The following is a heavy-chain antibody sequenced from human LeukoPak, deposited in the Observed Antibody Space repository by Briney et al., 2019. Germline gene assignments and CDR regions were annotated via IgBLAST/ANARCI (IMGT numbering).Heavy chain of an antibody. CDR1: GDSISSPSSY. CDR2: IHSSGST. D-gene: IGHD2-8*02. V-gene: IGHV4-39*07. Sequence: SETLSLTCTVSGDSISSPSSYWGWIRQPPEKGLEWIATIHSSGSTYSNPSLKSRVTISVHTSKNQLSLKLISLTAADTAIYYCATYRQVLLPFESWGQGTLVTVSS. J-gene: IGHJ4*02. CDR3: ATYRQVLLPFES.